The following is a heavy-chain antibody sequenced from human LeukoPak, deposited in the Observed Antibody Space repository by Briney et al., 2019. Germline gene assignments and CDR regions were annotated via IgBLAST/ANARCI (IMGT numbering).Heavy chain of an antibody. CDR1: GFTFSSYA. CDR3: AKDEEYYYDSSGYYYFWFDP. CDR2: ISGSGGST. Sequence: GGSLRLSCAASGFTFSSYAMSWVRQAPGKGLEWVSAISGSGGSTYHADSVKGRFTISRDNSKNTLYLQMNSLRAEDTAVYYCAKDEEYYYDSSGYYYFWFDPWGQGTLVTVSS. V-gene: IGHV3-23*01. J-gene: IGHJ5*02. D-gene: IGHD3-22*01.